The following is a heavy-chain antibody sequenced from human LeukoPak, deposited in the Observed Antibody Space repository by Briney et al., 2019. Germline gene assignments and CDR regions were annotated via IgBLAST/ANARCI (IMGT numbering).Heavy chain of an antibody. CDR3: ARLRSGSTPPPPYYYYGLDV. CDR2: IYYSGST. CDR1: GGSVSSGSYY. V-gene: IGHV4-61*01. D-gene: IGHD1-26*01. J-gene: IGHJ6*02. Sequence: KPSETLSLTCTVSGGSVSSGSYYWSWIRQPPGKGLEWIGYIYYSGSTNYNPSLRSRVTISVDTSKKQFSLRLTSVTAADTAVYYCARLRSGSTPPPPYYYYGLDVWGQGTTVTVSS.